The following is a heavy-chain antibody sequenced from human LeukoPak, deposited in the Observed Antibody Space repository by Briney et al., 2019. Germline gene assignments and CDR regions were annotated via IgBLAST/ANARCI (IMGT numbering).Heavy chain of an antibody. V-gene: IGHV3-30-3*01. CDR1: GFTFSSYA. CDR3: ARYQGGSGYDFHY. J-gene: IGHJ4*02. D-gene: IGHD6-25*01. CDR2: ISYDGSNK. Sequence: GGSLRLSCAASGFTFSSYAMHWVRQAPGKGLEWVAVISYDGSNKYYADSVKGRFTISRDNSKNTLYLQMNSLRAEDTAVYYCARYQGGSGYDFHYWGQGTLVTVSS.